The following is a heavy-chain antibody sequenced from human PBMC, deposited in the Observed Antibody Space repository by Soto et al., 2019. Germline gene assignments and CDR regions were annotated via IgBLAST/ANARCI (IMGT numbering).Heavy chain of an antibody. J-gene: IGHJ4*02. CDR2: ISDDGSNK. Sequence: QVQLVESGGGVVQPGRSLRLSCAASGFTFSNYPLHWVRQSPGKGLEWVAVISDDGSNKNYADSVKGRFTISRNNSKNTLCLQMNSLRADDTAVYYCARDKDYYDWSGIFDSWGQGTLVTVSS. CDR1: GFTFSNYP. D-gene: IGHD3-22*01. CDR3: ARDKDYYDWSGIFDS. V-gene: IGHV3-30*14.